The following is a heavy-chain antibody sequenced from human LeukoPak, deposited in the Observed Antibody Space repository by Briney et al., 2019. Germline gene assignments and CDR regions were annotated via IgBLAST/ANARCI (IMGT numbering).Heavy chain of an antibody. CDR1: GFTFSNYW. D-gene: IGHD6-25*01. J-gene: IGHJ4*02. CDR2: ISYDGSNK. V-gene: IGHV3-30-3*01. CDR3: ARDRLLDY. Sequence: TGGSLRLSCAASGFTFSNYWMHWVRRAPGKGLEWVAVISYDGSNKYYADSVKGRFTISRDNSKNTLYLQTNSLRAEDTAVYYCARDRLLDYWGQGTLVTVSS.